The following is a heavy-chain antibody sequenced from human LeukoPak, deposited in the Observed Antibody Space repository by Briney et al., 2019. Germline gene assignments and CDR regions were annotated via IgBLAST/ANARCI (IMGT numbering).Heavy chain of an antibody. CDR1: GYTLTELS. Sequence: GASVKVSCKVSGYTLTELSMHWVRQAPGKGLEWMGGFDPEDGGTIYAQKFQGRVTMTEDTSTDTAYMELSSLRSEDTAVYYCATDPTTVVTPPRSSDYYGMDVWGQGTTVSVSS. J-gene: IGHJ6*02. D-gene: IGHD4-23*01. CDR3: ATDPTTVVTPPRSSDYYGMDV. CDR2: FDPEDGGT. V-gene: IGHV1-24*01.